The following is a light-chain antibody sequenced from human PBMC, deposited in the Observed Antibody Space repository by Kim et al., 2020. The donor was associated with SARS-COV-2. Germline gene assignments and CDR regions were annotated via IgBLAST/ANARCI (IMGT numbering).Light chain of an antibody. CDR2: DNN. V-gene: IGLV1-51*01. Sequence: GQKVTISCYGSSSNIGDNYVSWYQQVTETAPKLLIYDNNKRHSGIPDRFSGSKSGTSATLGITGLQTGDEAEYYCGTWDSSLNAVVFGGGTQLTVL. CDR1: SSNIGDNY. J-gene: IGLJ2*01. CDR3: GTWDSSLNAVV.